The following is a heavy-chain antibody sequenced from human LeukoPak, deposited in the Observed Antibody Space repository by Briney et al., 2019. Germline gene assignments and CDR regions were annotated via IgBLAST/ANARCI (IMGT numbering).Heavy chain of an antibody. CDR3: AKTGERDY. Sequence: TGGFLRLSCAASGFTFSSYWMSWVRQAPGKGPEWVANIKEDGTQKYYVDSVRGRFTISRDNAENSLYLQMNSLRDEDTAVYYCAKTGERDYWGRGTLVTVSS. D-gene: IGHD7-27*01. J-gene: IGHJ4*02. CDR1: GFTFSSYW. V-gene: IGHV3-7*01. CDR2: IKEDGTQK.